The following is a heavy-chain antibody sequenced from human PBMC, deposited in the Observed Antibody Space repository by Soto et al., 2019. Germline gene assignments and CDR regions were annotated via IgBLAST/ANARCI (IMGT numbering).Heavy chain of an antibody. D-gene: IGHD4-17*01. CDR3: AGGRSTVATWLDY. CDR2: ISGNGFST. V-gene: IGHV3-64*02. CDR1: GFTFSNYA. J-gene: IGHJ4*02. Sequence: EVQLVESGEGLVQPGGSLRLSCAASGFTFSNYAMHWVRQAPGKGLEYVSAISGNGFSTYYGDSVRGRFIISRDNSKNPLYLQMGSMRAEDMAVYYCAGGRSTVATWLDYWGQGTLVTVSS.